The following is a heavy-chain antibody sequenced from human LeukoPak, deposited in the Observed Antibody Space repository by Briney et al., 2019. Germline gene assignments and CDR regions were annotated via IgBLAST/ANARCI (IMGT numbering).Heavy chain of an antibody. CDR3: ARRDFLTAFDI. CDR2: INPSGGST. V-gene: IGHV1-46*01. D-gene: IGHD3-3*01. CDR1: GYTFTSYY. J-gene: IGHJ3*02. Sequence: GASVKVSCKASGYTFTSYYMHWVRRAPGQGLEWMGIINPSGGSTSYAQKFQGRVTMTRDTSTSTVYMELSSLRSEDTAVYYCARRDFLTAFDIWGQGTMVTVSS.